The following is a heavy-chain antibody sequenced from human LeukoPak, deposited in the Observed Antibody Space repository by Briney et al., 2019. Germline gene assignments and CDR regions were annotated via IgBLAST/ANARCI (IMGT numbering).Heavy chain of an antibody. J-gene: IGHJ4*02. CDR3: ARGGIAVAGFDY. V-gene: IGHV3-21*01. CDR1: GFTFSSYS. D-gene: IGHD6-19*01. CDR2: ISSSSSYI. Sequence: GGSLILSCAASGFTFSSYSMNWVRQAPGKGLEWASSISSSSSYIYYADSVKGRFTISRDNAKNSLYLQMNSLRAEDTAVYYCARGGIAVAGFDYWGQGTLVTVSS.